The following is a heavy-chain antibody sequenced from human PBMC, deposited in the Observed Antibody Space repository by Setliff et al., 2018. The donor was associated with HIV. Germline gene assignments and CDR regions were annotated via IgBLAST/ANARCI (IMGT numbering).Heavy chain of an antibody. D-gene: IGHD6-25*01. Sequence: GGSLRLSCTASEFTFSSYTMHWVRQAPGKGLEYVSAISGNGGSTYYADSVKGRFTISRDNSKNTLSLQMGSLRAEDMAVYYCARVRLGYNDLTPPRHTHALGYWGQGTLVTVSS. CDR1: EFTFSSYT. CDR3: ARVRLGYNDLTPPRHTHALGY. V-gene: IGHV3-64*02. CDR2: ISGNGGST. J-gene: IGHJ4*02.